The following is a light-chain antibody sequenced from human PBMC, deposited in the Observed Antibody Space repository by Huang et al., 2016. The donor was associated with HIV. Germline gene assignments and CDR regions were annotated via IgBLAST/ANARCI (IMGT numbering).Light chain of an antibody. CDR3: QQYNHWPRT. CDR1: QSVSRY. CDR2: DAS. V-gene: IGKV3-15*01. J-gene: IGKJ2*01. Sequence: EIVMTQSPATLSVSPGERATLSCRASQSVSRYLSWYQQRPGQAPRRLIHDASKRATETPPRFSGSGSGTEFTLTISSLQSEEFAVYYCQQYNHWPRTFGQGTSLEIK.